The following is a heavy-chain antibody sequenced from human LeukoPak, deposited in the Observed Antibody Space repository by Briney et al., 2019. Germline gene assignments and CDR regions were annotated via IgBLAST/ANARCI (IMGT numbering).Heavy chain of an antibody. V-gene: IGHV1-46*01. Sequence: GASVKVSCKASGYTFTSYYMHWVRQAPGQGLEWMGIINPSGGSTSYAQKFQGRVTMTRDMSTSTVYMELSSLRSEDTAVYYCAIPVSNYYYGMDVWGQGTTVTVSS. CDR1: GYTFTSYY. CDR3: AIPVSNYYYGMDV. J-gene: IGHJ6*02. CDR2: INPSGGST.